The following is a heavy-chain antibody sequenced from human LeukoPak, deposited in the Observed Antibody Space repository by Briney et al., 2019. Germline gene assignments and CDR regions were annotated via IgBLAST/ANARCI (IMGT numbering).Heavy chain of an antibody. CDR1: GGSISSGGYS. V-gene: IGHV4-30-2*01. J-gene: IGHJ3*02. CDR2: IYHSGST. Sequence: EPSETLSLTCTVSGGSISSGGYSWSWIRQPPGKGLEWIGYIYHSGSTYYNPSLKSRVTISVDRSKNQFSLKLSSVTAADTAVYYCARTYYYGSGSYHDAFDIWGQGTMVTVSS. CDR3: ARTYYYGSGSYHDAFDI. D-gene: IGHD3-10*01.